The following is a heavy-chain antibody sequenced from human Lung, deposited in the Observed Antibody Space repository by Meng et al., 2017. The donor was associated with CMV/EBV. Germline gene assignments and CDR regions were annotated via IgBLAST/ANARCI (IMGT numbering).Heavy chain of an antibody. D-gene: IGHD1-1*01. J-gene: IGHJ4*02. CDR3: ARGFVKTAWKAFDH. Sequence: QADLVQPGAEVKKPGASVKLYYKASGYSFIDYYIHWVRQVPGQELEWMGWISPSSGDTNYAQKFQGWVTMTRDTSIRTAYMELGSLTSDDTAVYYCARGFVKTAWKAFDHWGQGALVTVSS. CDR2: ISPSSGDT. CDR1: GYSFIDYY. V-gene: IGHV1-2*04.